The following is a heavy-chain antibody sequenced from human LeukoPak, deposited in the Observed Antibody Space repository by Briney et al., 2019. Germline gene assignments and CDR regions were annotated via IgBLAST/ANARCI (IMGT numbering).Heavy chain of an antibody. CDR3: AKSSGYDSFDY. D-gene: IGHD5-12*01. J-gene: IGHJ4*02. CDR2: IIPILGIA. CDR1: GGTFRSYA. Sequence: GASVKVSCKASGGTFRSYAISWVRQAPGQGLEWMGRIIPILGIANYAQKFQGRVTITADKSTSTAYMELSSLRSEDTAVYYCAKSSGYDSFDYWGQGTLVTVSS. V-gene: IGHV1-69*04.